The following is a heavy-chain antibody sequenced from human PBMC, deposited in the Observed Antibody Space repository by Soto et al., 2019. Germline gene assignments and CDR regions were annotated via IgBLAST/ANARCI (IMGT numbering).Heavy chain of an antibody. Sequence: EVVLLQSGGDLVQPGGSLRLSCAASEFTFSDYAMTWVCQAPGKGLEWVSDISDGDGDTHYADSVRGRFVISRDNSKNTLFLEMNSLRAEDAAVYYCAKGRTYVDFWGQGSLVTVSS. V-gene: IGHV3-23*01. J-gene: IGHJ4*02. CDR3: AKGRTYVDF. CDR2: ISDGDGDT. CDR1: EFTFSDYA.